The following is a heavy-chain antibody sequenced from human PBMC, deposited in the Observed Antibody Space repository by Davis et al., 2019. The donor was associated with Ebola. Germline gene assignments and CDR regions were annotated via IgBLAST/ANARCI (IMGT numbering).Heavy chain of an antibody. CDR1: GFTFSSYA. V-gene: IGHV3-23*01. CDR2: ISGSGGST. D-gene: IGHD2-15*01. CDR3: AKAPGPKNILPIDY. Sequence: GESLKISCAASGFTFSSYAMSWVRQAPGKGLEWVSAISGSGGSTYYADSVKGRFTISRDNSKNTLYLQMNSLRAEDTAVYYCAKAPGPKNILPIDYWGQGTLVTVSS. J-gene: IGHJ4*02.